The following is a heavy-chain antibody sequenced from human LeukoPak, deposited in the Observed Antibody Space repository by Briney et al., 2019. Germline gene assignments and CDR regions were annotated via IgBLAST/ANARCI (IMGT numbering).Heavy chain of an antibody. Sequence: GASVKVSCKASGYTFTSYGISWVRQAPGQGLEWMGWISAYNGNTNYAQKLQGRVTMTTDTSTSTAYMELRSLRSDDTAVYYCARVSYGSGSYFFDYWGQGTLVTVSS. CDR3: ARVSYGSGSYFFDY. CDR1: GYTFTSYG. D-gene: IGHD3-10*01. CDR2: ISAYNGNT. V-gene: IGHV1-18*01. J-gene: IGHJ4*02.